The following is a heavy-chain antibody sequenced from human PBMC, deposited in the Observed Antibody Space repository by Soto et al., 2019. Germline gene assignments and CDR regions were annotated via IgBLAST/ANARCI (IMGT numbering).Heavy chain of an antibody. CDR1: VYTFTTYT. J-gene: IGHJ4*02. CDR2: INADNANT. D-gene: IGHD3-22*01. Sequence: GASVKVSCTAFVYTFTTYTVHWVRQAPGQRLEWMGWINADNANTKYSQKFQGRVTVTRDTSASTAYMELSSLRFEDTAVYYCATYYYDSSGYYLPWYWGQGTLVTVSS. CDR3: ATYYYDSSGYYLPWY. V-gene: IGHV1-3*01.